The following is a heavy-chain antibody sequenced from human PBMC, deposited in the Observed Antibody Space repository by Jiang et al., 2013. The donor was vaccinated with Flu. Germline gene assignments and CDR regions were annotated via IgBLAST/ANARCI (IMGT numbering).Heavy chain of an antibody. D-gene: IGHD3-22*01. Sequence: GAEVKKPGESLRISCKGSGYSFTSYWISWVRQMPGKGLEWMGRIDPSDSYTNYSPSFQGHVTISADKSISTAYLQWSSLKASDTAMYYCASRRGAYYYDSSGSVGDFDYWGQGTLVTVSS. V-gene: IGHV5-10-1*01. CDR3: ASRRGAYYYDSSGSVGDFDY. CDR1: GYSFTSYW. CDR2: IDPSDSYT. J-gene: IGHJ4*02.